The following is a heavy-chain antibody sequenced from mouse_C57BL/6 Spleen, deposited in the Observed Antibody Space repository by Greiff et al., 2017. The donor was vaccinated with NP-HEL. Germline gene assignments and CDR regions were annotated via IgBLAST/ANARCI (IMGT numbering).Heavy chain of an antibody. V-gene: IGHV14-1*01. CDR2: IDPEDGDT. CDR1: GFNIKDYY. Sequence: EVQLQQSGAELVRPGASVKLSCTASGFNIKDYYMHWVKQRPEQGLEWIGRIDPEDGDTEYAPKFQGKATMTADTSSNTAYLQLSSLTSEDTAVYYCTRDYYGSSPYYFDYWGQGTTLTVSS. J-gene: IGHJ2*01. CDR3: TRDYYGSSPYYFDY. D-gene: IGHD1-1*01.